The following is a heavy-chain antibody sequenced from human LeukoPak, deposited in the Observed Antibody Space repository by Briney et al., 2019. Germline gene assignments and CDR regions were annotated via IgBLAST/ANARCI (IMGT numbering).Heavy chain of an antibody. D-gene: IGHD2-8*01. CDR1: GVSISSYY. J-gene: IGHJ5*02. V-gene: IGHV4-59*08. Sequence: KPSETLPLTCTVSGVSISSYYWSWIRQPPGKGLEGMGDIYYSGSTNYNPSLKSRVTISVDTSKNQFSLKLSSVTAAYTAVYYCARPSPIGGWFDPWGQGTLVTVSS. CDR3: ARPSPIGGWFDP. CDR2: IYYSGST.